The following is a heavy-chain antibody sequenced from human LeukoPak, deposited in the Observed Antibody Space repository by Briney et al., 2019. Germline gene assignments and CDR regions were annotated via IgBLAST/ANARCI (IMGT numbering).Heavy chain of an antibody. J-gene: IGHJ6*03. CDR2: INPNNGGT. CDR3: ARGTTLTTLPYYYYFIDV. D-gene: IGHD4-17*01. CDR1: GYTFTGHY. V-gene: IGHV1-2*02. Sequence: ASVKVSCKASGYTFTGHYMHWVRQAPGQGLEWMGWINPNNGGTHYAQKFQGRVTMTRDTSISTAYTELSRLRSDDTAVYYCARGTTLTTLPYYYYFIDVWGKGTTVTISS.